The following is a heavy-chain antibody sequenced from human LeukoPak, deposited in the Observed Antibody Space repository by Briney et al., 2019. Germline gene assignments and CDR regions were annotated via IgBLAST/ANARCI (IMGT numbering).Heavy chain of an antibody. CDR3: ARMLVAVAVFWFDP. J-gene: IGHJ5*02. CDR1: GFTFSIYG. Sequence: GGSLRLSCAASGFTFSIYGMSWVRQAPGKGLEWVANIKQDGSEKYYVDSVKGRFTISRDNAKNSLYLQMNSLRAEDTAVYYCARMLVAVAVFWFDPWGQGTLVTVSS. D-gene: IGHD6-19*01. V-gene: IGHV3-7*01. CDR2: IKQDGSEK.